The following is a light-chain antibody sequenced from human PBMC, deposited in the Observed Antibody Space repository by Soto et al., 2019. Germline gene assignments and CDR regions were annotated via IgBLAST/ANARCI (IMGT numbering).Light chain of an antibody. CDR2: VEDRGNY. Sequence: QLVLTQSSSASASLGSSVKLTCTLSSGHSTYIIAWHQQQPGKAPRYLMNVEDRGNYTKGSGVPDRFSGSSSGADRYLTISNLQFEDEADYYCETCDSNTHVVFGGGTKVTVL. J-gene: IGLJ2*01. CDR1: SGHSTYI. CDR3: ETCDSNTHVV. V-gene: IGLV4-60*02.